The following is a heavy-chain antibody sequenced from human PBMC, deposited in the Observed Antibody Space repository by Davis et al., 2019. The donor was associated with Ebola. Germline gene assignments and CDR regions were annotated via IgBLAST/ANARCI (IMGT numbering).Heavy chain of an antibody. CDR1: GFTFSSNA. CDR3: ARDFYYGGS. J-gene: IGHJ4*02. CDR2: ISTSGGST. D-gene: IGHD4-23*01. Sequence: GESLKISCAASGFTFSSNAMSWARQAPGKGLEWVSGISTSGGSTYSADSVKGRFTISRDNAKNTLYLQMNSLRAEDTAVYYCARDFYYGGSWGQGTLVTVSS. V-gene: IGHV3-23*01.